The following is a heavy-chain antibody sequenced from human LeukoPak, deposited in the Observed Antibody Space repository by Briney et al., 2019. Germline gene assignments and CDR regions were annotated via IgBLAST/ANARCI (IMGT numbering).Heavy chain of an antibody. V-gene: IGHV3-30*02. CDR2: IRYEGSNK. CDR1: RSTFSSFC. J-gene: IGHJ6*03. Sequence: GGSLRLARAASRSTFSSFCMHWVRQAPGEGLGWVGFIRYEGSNKYYADSMKGRFTISRDNSKNTLYLQMNSLRAEDTAVYYCAKGVTVTDYYYYYYMDVWGKGTTVTVSS. CDR3: AKGVTVTDYYYYYYMDV. D-gene: IGHD4-17*01.